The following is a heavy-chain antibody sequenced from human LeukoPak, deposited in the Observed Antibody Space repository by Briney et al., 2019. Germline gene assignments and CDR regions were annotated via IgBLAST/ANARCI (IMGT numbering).Heavy chain of an antibody. Sequence: SETLSLTCAVYGGSFSGYYWSWIRQPPGKGLEWIGEINHSGSTNYNPSLKSRVTISVDTSKNQFSLKLSSVTAADTAVYYCASANGGLVDYCGHGNLVTASS. CDR1: GGSFSGYY. CDR3: ASANGGLVDY. J-gene: IGHJ4*01. V-gene: IGHV4-34*01. CDR2: INHSGST. D-gene: IGHD3-16*01.